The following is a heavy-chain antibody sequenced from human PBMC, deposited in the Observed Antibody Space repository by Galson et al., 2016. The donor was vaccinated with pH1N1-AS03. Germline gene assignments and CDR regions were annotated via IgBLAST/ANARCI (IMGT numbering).Heavy chain of an antibody. CDR3: ARAPTKYYEILTGYYRVWFDP. CDR1: GYTFTNYD. Sequence: SVKVSCKASGYTFTNYDINWVRQAPGQGLEWMGWMNPDTGNAGCAEKFQGRVTMTRSTSISTAYMELSSLRSEDTAVYYCARAPTKYYEILTGYYRVWFDPWGQGTLVAVSS. V-gene: IGHV1-8*01. D-gene: IGHD3-9*01. J-gene: IGHJ5*02. CDR2: MNPDTGNA.